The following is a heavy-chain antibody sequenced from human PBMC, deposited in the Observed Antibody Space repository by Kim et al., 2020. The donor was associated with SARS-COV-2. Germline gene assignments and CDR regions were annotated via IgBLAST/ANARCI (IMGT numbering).Heavy chain of an antibody. CDR2: EG. D-gene: IGHD3-16*01. CDR3: TRGGGRTCDY. V-gene: IGHV3-7*03. J-gene: IGHJ4*02. Sequence: EGYYGDSVKGRFTIARDNAKNPLYLQRNSLTAEDTAVYYCTRGGGRTCDYWGQGTLVTVSS.